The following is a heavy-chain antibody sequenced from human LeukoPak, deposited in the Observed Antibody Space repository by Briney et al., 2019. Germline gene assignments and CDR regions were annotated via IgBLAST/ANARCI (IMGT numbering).Heavy chain of an antibody. CDR1: GFTFSGYG. D-gene: IGHD5-12*01. J-gene: IGHJ4*02. V-gene: IGHV3-30*03. Sequence: GGSLRLSCAASGFTFSGYGMHWVRQAPGKGLEWVAVTSSDGSNKNYADSVKGRFTISRDNSKNTLFLQMNGLRAEDTAVYYCARSEYSGYDYGLDYWGQGTLVTVSS. CDR2: TSSDGSNK. CDR3: ARSEYSGYDYGLDY.